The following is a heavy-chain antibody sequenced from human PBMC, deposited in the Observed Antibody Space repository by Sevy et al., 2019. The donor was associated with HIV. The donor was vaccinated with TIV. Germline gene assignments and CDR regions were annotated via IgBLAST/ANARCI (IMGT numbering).Heavy chain of an antibody. CDR3: TTDHDYGDLLNAY. J-gene: IGHJ4*02. Sequence: GGSLRLSCAASGFTFSNAWMSWVRQAPGKGREWVGRIKSKTDGGTTDYAAPVKGRFTISRDDSKNTLYLQMNSLKTEDTAVYYCTTDHDYGDLLNAYWGQGTLVTVSS. CDR1: GFTFSNAW. V-gene: IGHV3-15*01. D-gene: IGHD4-17*01. CDR2: IKSKTDGGTT.